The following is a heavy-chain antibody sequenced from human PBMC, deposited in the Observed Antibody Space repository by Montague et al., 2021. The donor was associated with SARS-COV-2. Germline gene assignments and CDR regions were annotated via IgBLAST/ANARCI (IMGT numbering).Heavy chain of an antibody. D-gene: IGHD3-10*01. Sequence: SETLSLTCAVHGTSFSGYYWNWIRQPPGKGLEWIGEINHGGSTKYSPSLKSRLTISAGTSKNQFSLKLTSVAAAGTAVYYCARLRDGVVPSPILGVGPYYSYYYMDVWGRGTTVTVSS. CDR1: GTSFSGYY. CDR3: ARLRDGVVPSPILGVGPYYSYYYMDV. J-gene: IGHJ6*03. CDR2: INHGGST. V-gene: IGHV4-34*01.